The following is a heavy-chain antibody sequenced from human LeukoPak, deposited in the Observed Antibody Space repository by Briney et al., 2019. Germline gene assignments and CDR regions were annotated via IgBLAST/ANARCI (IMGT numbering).Heavy chain of an antibody. J-gene: IGHJ4*02. Sequence: GGSLRLSCAASGFTFSDYYMTWFSQAPGKGLEWVSYISGGSSYTNFADSVKGRFTTSRDNAKNSLYLQMNSLRAEDTAVYYCARVGSIAAAGTPDYSGQGTLVTVSS. CDR2: ISGGSSYT. CDR1: GFTFSDYY. CDR3: ARVGSIAAAGTPDY. V-gene: IGHV3-11*06. D-gene: IGHD6-13*01.